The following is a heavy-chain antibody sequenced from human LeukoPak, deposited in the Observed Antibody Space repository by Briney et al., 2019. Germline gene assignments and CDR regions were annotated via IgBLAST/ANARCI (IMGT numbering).Heavy chain of an antibody. V-gene: IGHV3-23*01. Sequence: GSLRLSCAASGFTFSSYAMSWVRQPPGKGLEWVSAISESGSRTYYADSVKGRLTISRDNSKNTLYLQMNSLTAEDTALYYCAKERSESYADSWGQGTLVTVSS. CDR3: AKERSESYADS. CDR2: ISESGSRT. D-gene: IGHD1-26*01. CDR1: GFTFSSYA. J-gene: IGHJ4*02.